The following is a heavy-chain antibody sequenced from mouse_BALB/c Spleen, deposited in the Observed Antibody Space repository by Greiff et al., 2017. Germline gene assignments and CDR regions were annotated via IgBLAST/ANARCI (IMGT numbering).Heavy chain of an antibody. J-gene: IGHJ3*01. CDR2: ISDGGSYT. CDR3: ARGSPYYGNYVGFAY. V-gene: IGHV5-4*02. D-gene: IGHD2-10*01. CDR1: GFTFSDYY. Sequence: EVKLMESGGGLVKPGGSLKLSCAASGFTFSDYYMYWVRQTPEKRLEWVATISDGGSYTYYPDSVKGRFTISRDNAKNNLYLQMSSMKSEDTAMYYCARGSPYYGNYVGFAYWGQGTLVTVSA.